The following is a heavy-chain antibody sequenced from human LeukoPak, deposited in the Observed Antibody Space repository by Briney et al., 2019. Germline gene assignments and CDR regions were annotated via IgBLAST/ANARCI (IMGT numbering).Heavy chain of an antibody. V-gene: IGHV3-20*04. J-gene: IGHJ6*03. CDR2: INWNGGST. CDR3: ARNNTAMGVYYYYYMDV. D-gene: IGHD5-18*01. CDR1: GFTFDDYG. Sequence: GGSLRLSCAASGFTFDDYGMSWVRQAPGKGLEWVSGINWNGGSTGYADSVKGRFTISRDNAKNSLYLQMNSLRAEDTALYYCARNNTAMGVYYYYYMDVWGKGTTVTVSS.